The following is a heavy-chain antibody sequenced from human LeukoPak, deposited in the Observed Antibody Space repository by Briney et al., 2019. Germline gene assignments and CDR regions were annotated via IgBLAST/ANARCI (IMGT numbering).Heavy chain of an antibody. V-gene: IGHV5-51*01. Sequence: GESLKISCKGSRYRFTTYWIGWARQMPGKGLEWMAIINPGDSDTRYSPSFQGQVTISADKSISTVYLQWGSLKASDTAMYYCARQPGAGWFDPWGQGTLVTVSS. CDR2: INPGDSDT. D-gene: IGHD3-10*01. CDR3: ARQPGAGWFDP. J-gene: IGHJ5*02. CDR1: RYRFTTYW.